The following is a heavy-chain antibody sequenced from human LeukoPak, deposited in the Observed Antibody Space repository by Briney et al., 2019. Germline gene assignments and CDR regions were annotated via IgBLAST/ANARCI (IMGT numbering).Heavy chain of an antibody. CDR2: IYYSGST. CDR3: ARRLGSSWFGSYWYFDL. V-gene: IGHV4-39*01. CDR1: GGSISSSSYY. J-gene: IGHJ2*01. Sequence: PSETLSLTCTVSGGSISSSSYYWGWIRQPPGKGLEWIGSIYYSGSTYYNPSLKSRVTISVDTSKNQFSLKLSSVTAADTAVYYCARRLGSSWFGSYWYFDLWGRGTLVTVSS. D-gene: IGHD6-13*01.